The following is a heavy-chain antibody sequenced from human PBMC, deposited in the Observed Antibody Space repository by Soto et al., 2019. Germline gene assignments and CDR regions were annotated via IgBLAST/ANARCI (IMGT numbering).Heavy chain of an antibody. CDR3: ARGGSAAAADYYFDY. Sequence: NPSETLSLTCAVSGGSISSSNWWSWVRQPPGKGLEWIGEIYHSGSTNYNPSLKSRVTISVDKSKNQFSLKLSSVTAADAAVYYCARGGSAAAADYYFDYWGQGTLVTVSS. V-gene: IGHV4-4*02. D-gene: IGHD6-13*01. J-gene: IGHJ4*02. CDR2: IYHSGST. CDR1: GGSISSSNW.